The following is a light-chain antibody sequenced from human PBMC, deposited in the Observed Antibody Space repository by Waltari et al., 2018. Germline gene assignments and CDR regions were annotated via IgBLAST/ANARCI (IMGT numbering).Light chain of an antibody. J-gene: IGLJ2*01. V-gene: IGLV3-21*02. CDR2: EDG. Sequence: SYVLTQPPSVSVAPGQTASISCGGYDIGSKGVHWYQQRPGQAPLLVVQEDGDRPSGIPERFTGSNSGNTATLTISSVEAGDEADYYCQVWHTTDHPYVVFGGGTKLTVL. CDR3: QVWHTTDHPYVV. CDR1: DIGSKG.